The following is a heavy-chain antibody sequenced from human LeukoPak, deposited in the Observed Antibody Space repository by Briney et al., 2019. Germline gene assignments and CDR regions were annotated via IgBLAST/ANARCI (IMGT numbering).Heavy chain of an antibody. J-gene: IGHJ4*02. CDR2: IYPGDSNT. Sequence: GESLKISCKGSGYSFTNYWIGWVRQMPGKGLERMGIIYPGDSNTRYSPSFQGQVTISADKSISTAYLQWSTLKASDTAMYYCARRDTAMVVTNWGQGTLVTVSS. CDR3: ARRDTAMVVTN. CDR1: GYSFTNYW. V-gene: IGHV5-51*01. D-gene: IGHD5-18*01.